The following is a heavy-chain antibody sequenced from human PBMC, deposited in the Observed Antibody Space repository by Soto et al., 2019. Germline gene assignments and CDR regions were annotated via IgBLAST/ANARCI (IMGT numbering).Heavy chain of an antibody. J-gene: IGHJ2*01. Sequence: EVQLLESGGGLVQPGGSLRLSCAASGFTFSSYAMTWVRQAPGKGLEWVSAIGGSGGSTYYAHSVKGRCTIPRDNSKNTLYLQMNSLSGEDTAVYYCAKDLDYWYFDLWGRGTLVTVSS. CDR3: AKDLDYWYFDL. V-gene: IGHV3-23*01. CDR1: GFTFSSYA. CDR2: IGGSGGST.